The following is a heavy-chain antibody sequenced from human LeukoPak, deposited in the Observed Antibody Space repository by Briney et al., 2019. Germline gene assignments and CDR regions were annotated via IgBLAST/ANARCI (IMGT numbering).Heavy chain of an antibody. V-gene: IGHV1-8*01. CDR1: TFTSYD. CDR2: MNPNSDKT. D-gene: IGHD4-17*01. CDR3: ARGGDDYYCYYMDV. J-gene: IGHJ6*03. Sequence: TFTSYDXNWVRQATGQGREWXGXMNPNSDKTGYAQKFQGRVTITRNTSISKAYMELSSLRSEDTAVYYCARGGDDYYCYYMDVWGKGTTVTVSS.